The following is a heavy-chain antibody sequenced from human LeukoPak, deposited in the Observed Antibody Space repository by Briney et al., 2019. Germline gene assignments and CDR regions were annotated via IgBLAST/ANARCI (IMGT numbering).Heavy chain of an antibody. J-gene: IGHJ5*02. CDR2: IYYSGST. V-gene: IGHV4-61*08. CDR3: ARRNKWAYYDFWSGYYPNWFDP. CDR1: GGSISSGDYY. D-gene: IGHD3-3*01. Sequence: PSQTLSLTCTVSGGSISSGDYYWSWIRQPPGKGLEWIGYIYYSGSTNYNPSLKSRVTISVDTSKNQFSLKLSSVTAADTAVYYCARRNKWAYYDFWSGYYPNWFDPWGQGTLVTVSS.